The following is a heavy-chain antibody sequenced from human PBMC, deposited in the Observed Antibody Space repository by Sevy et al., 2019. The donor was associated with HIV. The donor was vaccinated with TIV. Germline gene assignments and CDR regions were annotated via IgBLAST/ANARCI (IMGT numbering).Heavy chain of an antibody. J-gene: IGHJ6*02. Sequence: GGSLRLSCAASGFTFSSYGMHWVRQAPGKGLEWVAVISYDGSNKYYADSVKGRFTISRDNSKNTQYLQMNSLRAEDTAVYYCAKGLPYLGYCSGGSCYPGGWYYGMDVWGQGTTVTVSS. D-gene: IGHD2-15*01. CDR2: ISYDGSNK. CDR1: GFTFSSYG. CDR3: AKGLPYLGYCSGGSCYPGGWYYGMDV. V-gene: IGHV3-30*18.